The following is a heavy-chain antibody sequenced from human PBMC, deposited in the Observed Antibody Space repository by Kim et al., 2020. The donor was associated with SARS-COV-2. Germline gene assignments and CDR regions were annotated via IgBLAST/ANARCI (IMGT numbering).Heavy chain of an antibody. CDR1: GFTFSSYA. V-gene: IGHV3-23*01. D-gene: IGHD1-26*01. J-gene: IGHJ4*02. CDR2: ISGSGGST. CDR3: AKTPTPLYSGSYYRDY. Sequence: GGSLRLSCAASGFTFSSYAMSWVRQAPGKGLEWVSAISGSGGSTYYADSVKGRFTISRDNSKNTLYLQMNSLRAEDTAVYYCAKTPTPLYSGSYYRDYWGQGTLVTVSS.